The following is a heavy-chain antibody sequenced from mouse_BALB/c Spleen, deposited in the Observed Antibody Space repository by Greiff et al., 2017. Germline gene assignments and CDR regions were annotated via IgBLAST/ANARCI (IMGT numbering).Heavy chain of an antibody. CDR1: GYTFTSYT. CDR2: INPSSGYT. D-gene: IGHD3-2*01. V-gene: IGHV1-4*02. CDR3: ARSDSSGSYAMDY. J-gene: IGHJ4*01. Sequence: VQLQQSGAELAKPGASVKMSCKASGYTFTSYTMHWVKQRPGQGLEWIGYINPSSGYTEYNQKFKDKTTLTADKSSSTAYMQLSSLTSEDSAVYYCARSDSSGSYAMDYWGQGTSVTVSS.